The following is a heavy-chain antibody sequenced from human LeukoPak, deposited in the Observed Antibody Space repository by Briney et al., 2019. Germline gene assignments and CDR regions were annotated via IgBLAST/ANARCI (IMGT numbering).Heavy chain of an antibody. J-gene: IGHJ6*03. CDR1: GFTFSNYW. V-gene: IGHV3-7*01. D-gene: IGHD3-3*01. CDR3: ARDNGVVHGVYYMDV. Sequence: PGGSLRLSCAASGFTFSNYWMTWFSQAPGKGLEWVADIKQDGSEKLYGNSVRGRFTISRDNAKMSLFLQMNSLRAEDTAVYYCARDNGVVHGVYYMDVWGKGTTVTVS. CDR2: IKQDGSEK.